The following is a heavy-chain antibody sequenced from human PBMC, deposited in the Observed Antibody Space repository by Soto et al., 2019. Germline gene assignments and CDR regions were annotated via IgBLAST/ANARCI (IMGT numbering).Heavy chain of an antibody. CDR2: INHSGST. J-gene: IGHJ4*02. V-gene: IGHV4-34*01. Sequence: PSETLSLTCAVYGGSFSGYYWSWIRQPPGKGLEWIGEINHSGSTNYNPSLKSRVTISVDTSKNQFSLKLSSVTAADTAVYYCARVSGSRGEVTDYRGQRTLVTVS. CDR3: ARVSGSRGEVTDY. CDR1: GGSFSGYY. D-gene: IGHD1-26*01.